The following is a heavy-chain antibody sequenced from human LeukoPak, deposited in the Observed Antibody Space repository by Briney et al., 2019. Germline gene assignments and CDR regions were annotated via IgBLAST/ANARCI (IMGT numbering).Heavy chain of an antibody. V-gene: IGHV4-34*01. CDR2: INHSGST. CDR1: GGSFSGYY. D-gene: IGHD2-2*01. Sequence: SETLSLTCAVYGGSFSGYYWSWIRQPPGKGLEWIGEINHSGSTNYNPSLKSRVTISVDTSKNQFSLKLSSVTAADTAVYYCAIVVVPAAIGGAFDIWGQGTMVTVSS. J-gene: IGHJ3*02. CDR3: AIVVVPAAIGGAFDI.